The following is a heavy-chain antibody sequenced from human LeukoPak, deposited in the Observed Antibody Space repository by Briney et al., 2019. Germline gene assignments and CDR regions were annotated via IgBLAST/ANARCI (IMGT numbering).Heavy chain of an antibody. CDR3: AKDDSRGSGSSGWFDP. J-gene: IGHJ5*02. V-gene: IGHV3-23*01. D-gene: IGHD3-10*01. CDR1: GFTFSSYA. CDR2: ISGSGGST. Sequence: GGSPRLSCAASGFTFSSYAMSWVRQAPGKGLEWVSAISGSGGSTHYADSVKGRFTISRDNSKNTLYLQVNSLRAEDTAIYYCAKDDSRGSGSSGWFDPWGQGTLVTVSS.